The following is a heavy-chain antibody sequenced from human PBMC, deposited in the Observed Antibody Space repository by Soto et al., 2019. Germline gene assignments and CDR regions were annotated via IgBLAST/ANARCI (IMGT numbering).Heavy chain of an antibody. D-gene: IGHD2-21*02. V-gene: IGHV2-5*02. Sequence: QITLKESGPPLVKPTQTLTLTCTFSGFSLSTGGVGVGWIRQPPGKALEWLALIYWDNDKRYSPSLRSRLTVTKDTSKNQVVLTMTNMDPVDTATYYCVHSRSGGDCLRSYSSHYYYGMDVWGQGTTVTVFS. J-gene: IGHJ6*02. CDR1: GFSLSTGGVG. CDR2: IYWDNDK. CDR3: VHSRSGGDCLRSYSSHYYYGMDV.